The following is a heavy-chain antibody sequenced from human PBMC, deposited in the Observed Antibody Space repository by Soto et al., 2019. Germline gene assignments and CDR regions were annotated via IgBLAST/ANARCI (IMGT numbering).Heavy chain of an antibody. V-gene: IGHV3-23*01. CDR1: GFTFSSYA. CDR2: ISGSGGTT. Sequence: EVQLLESGGGLVQPGGSLRLSCAASGFTFSSYAMSWVRQAPGKGLEWVSAISGSGGTTHYADSVKGRVTISRDNSKDTVFLQINSLRDEETAVYSCAKYYYDRSGSPLAFDYWGQGTLVTVSS. J-gene: IGHJ4*02. CDR3: AKYYYDRSGSPLAFDY. D-gene: IGHD3-22*01.